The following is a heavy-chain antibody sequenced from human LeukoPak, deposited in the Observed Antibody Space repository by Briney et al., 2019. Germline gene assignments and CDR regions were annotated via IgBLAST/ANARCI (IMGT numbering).Heavy chain of an antibody. CDR2: ISGSGGST. CDR3: AKAWNYYDSSGYPRFDY. V-gene: IGHV3-23*01. J-gene: IGHJ4*02. D-gene: IGHD3-22*01. Sequence: GGSLRLSCAASGFTFSSYAMSWVRRAPGKGLEWVSAISGSGGSTYYADSVKGRFTISRDNSKNTLYLQMNSLRAEDTAVYYCAKAWNYYDSSGYPRFDYWGQGTLVTVSS. CDR1: GFTFSSYA.